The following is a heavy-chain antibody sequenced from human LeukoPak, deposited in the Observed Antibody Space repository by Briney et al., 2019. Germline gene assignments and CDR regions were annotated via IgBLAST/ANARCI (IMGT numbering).Heavy chain of an antibody. CDR2: IDDSGST. CDR3: ARVDSGTYYMPFDY. CDR1: GGSIRSSYYY. J-gene: IGHJ4*02. D-gene: IGHD1-26*01. Sequence: SETLSLTCTVSGGSIRSSYYYWGWIRQPPGKGLEWIGSIDDSGSTYYNPSLKGRATLSVDTSKNQISLRLSSVTAADTAVYFCARVDSGTYYMPFDYWGQGSLVTVSS. V-gene: IGHV4-39*07.